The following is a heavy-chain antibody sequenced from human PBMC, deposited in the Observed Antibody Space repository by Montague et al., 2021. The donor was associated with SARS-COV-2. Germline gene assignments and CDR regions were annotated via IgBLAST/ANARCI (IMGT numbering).Heavy chain of an antibody. CDR1: AGFMSSREFY. Sequence: TLSLTCTVSAGFMSSREFYWTWVRQPAGKGLEWIGRIYISGRTNYNPFLQSRVTMTLDTSKDEFYLRLSSVSAADTAVYYCARVSDGPEGSFDYWGQGTLGTVSS. CDR3: ARVSDGPEGSFDY. D-gene: IGHD5-18*01. J-gene: IGHJ4*02. CDR2: IYISGRT. V-gene: IGHV4-61*02.